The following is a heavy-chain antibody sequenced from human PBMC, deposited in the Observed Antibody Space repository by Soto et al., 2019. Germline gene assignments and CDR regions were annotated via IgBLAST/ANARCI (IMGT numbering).Heavy chain of an antibody. J-gene: IGHJ4*02. CDR2: ISGSGGST. D-gene: IGHD3-22*01. CDR1: GFTFTTYA. Sequence: EVQLLESGGDLVQPGGSLRLSCAASGFTFTTYAMSWVRQAPGKGLEWISGISGSGGSTYYADSVKGRFTISKDTSKNTLSLHMNGLRAEDTAVYYCAKDSGLTMIAVVNDFDSWGQGTLVTVSS. CDR3: AKDSGLTMIAVVNDFDS. V-gene: IGHV3-23*01.